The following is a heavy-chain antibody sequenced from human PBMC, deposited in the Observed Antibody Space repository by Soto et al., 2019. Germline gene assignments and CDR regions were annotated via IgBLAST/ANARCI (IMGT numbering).Heavy chain of an antibody. D-gene: IGHD3-3*01. CDR3: VRELPYFSYAFWDGLAH. CDR2: ISGSGVTT. Sequence: EVQLLESGGGLVQPGGSLRLSCAASGFTFGAYGMTWVRQAPGKGLEWVSSISGSGVTTFYAESVRGRFTISRDDSTATLYLQMTSLTAEYTAVYYCVRELPYFSYAFWDGLAHWGQGHLVTLS. CDR1: GFTFGAYG. V-gene: IGHV3-23*01. J-gene: IGHJ4*02.